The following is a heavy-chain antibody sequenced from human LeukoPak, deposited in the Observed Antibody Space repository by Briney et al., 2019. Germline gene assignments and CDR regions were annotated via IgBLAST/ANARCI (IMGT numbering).Heavy chain of an antibody. J-gene: IGHJ6*03. Sequence: SETLSLTCTVSGGSISSYYWSWIRQPPGKGLDWIGYIYYSGSTNYNPSLKSRVTISVDTSKNQFSLKLSSVTAADTAVYYCARSLPDYYSSGNSYYYYMDVWGKGTTLTVSS. CDR2: IYYSGST. CDR1: GGSISSYY. D-gene: IGHD3-10*01. V-gene: IGHV4-59*01. CDR3: ARSLPDYYSSGNSYYYYMDV.